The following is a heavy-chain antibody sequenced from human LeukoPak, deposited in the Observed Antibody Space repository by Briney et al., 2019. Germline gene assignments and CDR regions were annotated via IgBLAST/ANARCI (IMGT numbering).Heavy chain of an antibody. V-gene: IGHV1-46*01. D-gene: IGHD3-9*01. Sequence: ASVKVSCKASGYTFTSYYMHWVRQAPGQGIEWMGIINPSGGSTSYAQKFQGRVTMTRDMSTSTVYMELSSLRSEDTAVYYCARDPRRNGISTGYYMDVWGKGTTVTISS. J-gene: IGHJ6*03. CDR3: ARDPRRNGISTGYYMDV. CDR2: INPSGGST. CDR1: GYTFTSYY.